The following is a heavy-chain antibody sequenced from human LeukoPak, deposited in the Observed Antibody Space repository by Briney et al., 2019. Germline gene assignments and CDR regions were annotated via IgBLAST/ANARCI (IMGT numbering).Heavy chain of an antibody. V-gene: IGHV3-30*03. D-gene: IGHD5-18*01. CDR1: GFTFSNYA. CDR2: ISFDGTIK. J-gene: IGHJ6*02. Sequence: PGGSLRLSCAASGFTFSNYAMHWVRQAPGKGLEWVALISFDGTIKYYADSVKGRSSISRDNAKNTLYLQMNSLRAEDTAVYYCARDAVDTADAVWGQGTTVTVSS. CDR3: ARDAVDTADAV.